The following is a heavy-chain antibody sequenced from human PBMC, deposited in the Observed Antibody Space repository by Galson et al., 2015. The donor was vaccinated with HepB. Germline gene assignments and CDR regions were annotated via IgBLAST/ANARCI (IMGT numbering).Heavy chain of an antibody. CDR1: GYTLTNYY. CDR3: ARAGKSNRGGNYFDY. V-gene: IGHV1-46*01. J-gene: IGHJ4*02. Sequence: SVKVSCKASGYTLTNYYMHWVRQAPGQGLEWMGIINPSGGSTNYPQNFQGRVTMTRDTSTSTVYMEVSSLRSEDTAMYYCARAGKSNRGGNYFDYWGQGTLVTVSS. CDR2: INPSGGST. D-gene: IGHD1-14*01.